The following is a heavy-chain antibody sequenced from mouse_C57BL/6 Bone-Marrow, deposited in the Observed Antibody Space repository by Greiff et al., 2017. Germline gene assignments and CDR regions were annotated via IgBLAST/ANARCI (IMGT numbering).Heavy chain of an antibody. Sequence: QVQLQQPGAELVKPGASVKMSCKASGYTFTSYWLTWVKQRPGQGLEWLGDLYPGSGSTTYNEKFKSKATLTVDTSSSTAYMQLSSLTSEDSAVYDCARTLPARDYWGQGTAVTVSS. V-gene: IGHV1-55*01. CDR1: GYTFTSYW. CDR2: LYPGSGST. J-gene: IGHJ4*01. CDR3: ARTLPARDY.